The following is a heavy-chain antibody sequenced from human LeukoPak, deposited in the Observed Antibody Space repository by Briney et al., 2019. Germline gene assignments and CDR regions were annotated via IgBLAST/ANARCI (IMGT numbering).Heavy chain of an antibody. J-gene: IGHJ4*02. CDR2: INHSGST. Sequence: SETLSLTCAVYGGSFGGYYWSWIRQPPGKGLEWIGEINHSGSTNYNASLKSRVTISVDTSKNQFSLKLSSVTAADTAVYYCARRFRGYSSGWYYFDYWGQGTLVTVSS. CDR1: GGSFGGYY. V-gene: IGHV4-34*01. D-gene: IGHD6-19*01. CDR3: ARRFRGYSSGWYYFDY.